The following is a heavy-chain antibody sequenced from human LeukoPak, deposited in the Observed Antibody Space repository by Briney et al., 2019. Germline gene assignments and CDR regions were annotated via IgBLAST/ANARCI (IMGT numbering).Heavy chain of an antibody. CDR2: INPKSGGT. D-gene: IGHD1-7*01. Sequence: ASVKVSCKASGYTFTGYYMHWVRQAPGQGLEWMGRINPKSGGTNYAQKFQGRVTMTRDTSISTAYTELSRLRSDDTAVYYCARDPGITGTTCWFDPWGQGALVTVSS. J-gene: IGHJ5*02. CDR1: GYTFTGYY. V-gene: IGHV1-2*06. CDR3: ARDPGITGTTCWFDP.